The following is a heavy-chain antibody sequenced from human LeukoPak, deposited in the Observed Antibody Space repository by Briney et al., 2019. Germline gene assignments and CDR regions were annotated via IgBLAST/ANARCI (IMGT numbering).Heavy chain of an antibody. V-gene: IGHV4-59*01. CDR2: IYYSGST. CDR3: ARGPALKRYGPFTGLDY. D-gene: IGHD1-14*01. J-gene: IGHJ4*02. Sequence: SETLSLTCTVSGGSISSYYWSWIRQPPGKGLEWIGYIYYSGSTNYNPSLKSRVTISVDTSKNQFSLKLSSVTAADTAVYYCARGPALKRYGPFTGLDYWGQGTLVTVSS. CDR1: GGSISSYY.